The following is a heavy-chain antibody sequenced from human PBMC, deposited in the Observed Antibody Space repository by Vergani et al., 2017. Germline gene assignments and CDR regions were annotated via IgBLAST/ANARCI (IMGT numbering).Heavy chain of an antibody. V-gene: IGHV4-34*01. CDR2: IDHTGRP. Sequence: QVQLQQWGGGLLKPSETLSLTCVVNGGTFTSYHWTWIRQSPGEGLEWVGDIDHTGRPDYNPSLKSRLTMSVDKSRNQFSLTLNSVTATDTAIYFYARVNTETNGHLYYYYYMDVWGQGTAVTVSS. CDR1: GGTFTSYH. CDR3: ARVNTETNGHLYYYYYMDV. J-gene: IGHJ6*03. D-gene: IGHD4-11*01.